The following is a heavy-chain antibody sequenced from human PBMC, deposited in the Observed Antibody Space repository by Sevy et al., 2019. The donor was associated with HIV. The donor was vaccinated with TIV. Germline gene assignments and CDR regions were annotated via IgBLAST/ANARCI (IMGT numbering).Heavy chain of an antibody. CDR3: ARLDFVAGNDY. D-gene: IGHD6-19*01. CDR2: RSQDGGEE. CDR1: GFTFSSYW. Sequence: GGSLRLSCAASGFTFSSYWMSWVRLAPGKGLEWVARRSQDGGEEEYVDSVKGRFTISIDNAKNSLFLQMNSLSAEDTAVYYCARLDFVAGNDYWGQGTLVTVSS. V-gene: IGHV3-7*01. J-gene: IGHJ4*02.